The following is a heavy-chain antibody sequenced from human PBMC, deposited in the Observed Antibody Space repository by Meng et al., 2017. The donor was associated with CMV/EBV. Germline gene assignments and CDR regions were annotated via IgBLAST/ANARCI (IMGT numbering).Heavy chain of an antibody. CDR3: ASSAGGHYYYYGMDV. CDR1: GYTFTGYG. D-gene: IGHD3-10*01. Sequence: ASVKVSCKASGYTFTGYGISWVRQAPGQGLEWMGWISAYNGNTNYAQKLQGRVTMTTDTSTSTAYMELRSLRSDDTAVYYCASSAGGHYYYYGMDVWGQGTTVTVSS. V-gene: IGHV1-18*01. CDR2: ISAYNGNT. J-gene: IGHJ6*02.